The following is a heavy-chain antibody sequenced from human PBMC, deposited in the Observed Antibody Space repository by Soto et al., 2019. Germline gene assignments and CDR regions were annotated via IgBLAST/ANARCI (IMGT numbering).Heavy chain of an antibody. CDR3: ARPAYYNIFSGYSSRFDY. CDR1: GYTFIHYA. J-gene: IGHJ4*02. D-gene: IGHD3-9*01. Sequence: ASVKVSCKASGYTFIHYALHWVRQAPGQRPEWMGWINLGNGKTKYSQKFQGRVTITRDISASTAYMELSSLRSEDTAVYYCARPAYYNIFSGYSSRFDYWGQGTLVTAPQ. V-gene: IGHV1-3*01. CDR2: INLGNGKT.